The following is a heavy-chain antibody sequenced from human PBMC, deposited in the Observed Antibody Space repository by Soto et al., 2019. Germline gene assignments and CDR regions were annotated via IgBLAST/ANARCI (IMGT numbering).Heavy chain of an antibody. V-gene: IGHV3-33*01. Sequence: QVQLVESGGGVVQPGRSLRLSCAASGFTFSSYGMHWVRQAPGKGLEWVAVIWYDGSNKYYADSVKGRFTISRDNSKNTLYLQMTSLRAEDTAVYYCARDYGDYYGMDVWGQGTTVTVSS. CDR1: GFTFSSYG. CDR3: ARDYGDYYGMDV. J-gene: IGHJ6*02. CDR2: IWYDGSNK. D-gene: IGHD4-17*01.